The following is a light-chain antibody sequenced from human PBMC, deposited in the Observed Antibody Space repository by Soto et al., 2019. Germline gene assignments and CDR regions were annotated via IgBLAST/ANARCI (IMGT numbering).Light chain of an antibody. Sequence: IGITQSPATPSVSPGERATLSCRASQSVSSNLAWYQQKPGQAPRLLIYGASTRATGIPARFSGSGSGTEFTLTISSLQSEDFAVYYCQQYNNWPPVLTFGGGTKVDNK. CDR2: GAS. J-gene: IGKJ4*01. CDR1: QSVSSN. V-gene: IGKV3-15*01. CDR3: QQYNNWPPVLT.